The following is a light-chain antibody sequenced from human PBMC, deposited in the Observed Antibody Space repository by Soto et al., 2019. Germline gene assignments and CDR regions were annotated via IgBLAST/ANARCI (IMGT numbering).Light chain of an antibody. J-gene: IGKJ5*01. Sequence: EIVMTQSPANLSVSPGERAILSCRASQSVSNNLAWYQQKPGQAPRLLIYGASTRATGIPARFSGSGSGTEFSLTITGLQSEDFAVYYCHQYSERPSNTFGQGTRL. CDR3: HQYSERPSNT. CDR2: GAS. V-gene: IGKV3-15*01. CDR1: QSVSNN.